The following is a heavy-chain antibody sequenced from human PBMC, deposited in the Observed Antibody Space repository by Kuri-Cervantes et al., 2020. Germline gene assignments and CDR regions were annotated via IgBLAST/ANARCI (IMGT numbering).Heavy chain of an antibody. D-gene: IGHD2-2*01. Sequence: GGSLRLSCAASGYTVSSNYMSWVRQAPGKGLEWVSSISSSSSYIYYADSVKGRFTISRDNAKNSLYLQMNSLRAWDTAVYYCARDRLRGTSCMGYWGQGTLVTVSS. CDR1: GYTVSSNY. J-gene: IGHJ4*02. CDR3: ARDRLRGTSCMGY. CDR2: ISSSSSYI. V-gene: IGHV3-21*04.